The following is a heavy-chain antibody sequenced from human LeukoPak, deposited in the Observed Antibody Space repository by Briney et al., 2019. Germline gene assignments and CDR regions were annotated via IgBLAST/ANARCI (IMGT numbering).Heavy chain of an antibody. V-gene: IGHV4-59*11. Sequence: PSETLSLTCTVSGGSISSHYWSWIRQPPGKGLEWIGYIYYSGSTNYNPSLKSRVTISVDTSKNQFSLKLSSVTAADTAVYYCALVVPAAILDYWGQRTLVTVSS. CDR3: ALVVPAAILDY. D-gene: IGHD2-2*02. CDR1: GGSISSHY. CDR2: IYYSGST. J-gene: IGHJ4*02.